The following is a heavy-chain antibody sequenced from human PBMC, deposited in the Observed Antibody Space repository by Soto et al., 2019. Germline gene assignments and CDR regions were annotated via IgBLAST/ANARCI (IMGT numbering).Heavy chain of an antibody. D-gene: IGHD1-1*01. CDR1: GGSISSSDYY. CDR2: LYSSGST. Sequence: PSETLSLTCTVSGGSISSSDYYWAWTRQSPGKGLEWIGSLYSSGSTYHNPSLKSRVAISVDTSKNQFSLKLNPVTAADTGVYYCAERRATSGKYLDHWGQGTLVTVSS. CDR3: AERRATSGKYLDH. J-gene: IGHJ4*02. V-gene: IGHV4-39*01.